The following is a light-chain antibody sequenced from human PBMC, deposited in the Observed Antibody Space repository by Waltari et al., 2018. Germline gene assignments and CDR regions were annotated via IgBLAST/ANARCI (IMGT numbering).Light chain of an antibody. CDR1: QSVRST. J-gene: IGKJ1*01. CDR2: GTS. V-gene: IGKV3D-15*01. CDR3: QQYTYWPWT. Sequence: EIVMTQSPATLSLSPGESATLFCRASQSVRSTFAWFQQKPGQPPRLLIYGTSPRATGIPARFSGSGSGTEFSLTISSLQPEDFATYYCQQYTYWPWTFGQGTRVETK.